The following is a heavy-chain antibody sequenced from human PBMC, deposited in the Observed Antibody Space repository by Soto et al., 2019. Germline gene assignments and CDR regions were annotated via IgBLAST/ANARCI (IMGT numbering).Heavy chain of an antibody. J-gene: IGHJ4*02. Sequence: SETLSLTCTVSGGSISSSSYYWGWIRQPPGKGLEWIGSIYYSGSTYYNPSLKSRVTISVDTSKNQFSLKLSSVTAADTAVYYCARDVQYGTSYYFDYWGQGTLVTVSS. CDR2: IYYSGST. CDR1: GGSISSSSYY. V-gene: IGHV4-39*07. D-gene: IGHD1-1*01. CDR3: ARDVQYGTSYYFDY.